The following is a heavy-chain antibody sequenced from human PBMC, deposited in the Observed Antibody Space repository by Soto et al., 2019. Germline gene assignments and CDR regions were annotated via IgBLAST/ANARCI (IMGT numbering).Heavy chain of an antibody. CDR2: ISSSSSYI. J-gene: IGHJ6*02. D-gene: IGHD6-19*01. CDR3: ARDSVSSGWYRYYGMDV. V-gene: IGHV3-21*01. Sequence: GGSLRLSCAASGFTFSSYSMNWVRQVLGKRLEWVSSISSSSSYIYYEDSVKGRFTISRDNAKNSLYLQMNSLRAEDTAVYYCARDSVSSGWYRYYGMDVWGQGTTVTVS. CDR1: GFTFSSYS.